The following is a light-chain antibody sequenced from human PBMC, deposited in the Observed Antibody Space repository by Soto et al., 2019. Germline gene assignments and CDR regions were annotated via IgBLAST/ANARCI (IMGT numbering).Light chain of an antibody. J-gene: IGLJ7*01. CDR3: SSYTSSSTAV. Sequence: QSALTQPPSVSGSPGQSVTISCTGTSSDVGSYNRVSWYQQPPGTAPKLMIYEVSNRPSGVPDRFSGSKSGNTASLTISGLQAEDEADYYCSSYTSSSTAVFGGGTQLTLL. V-gene: IGLV2-18*02. CDR2: EVS. CDR1: SSDVGSYNR.